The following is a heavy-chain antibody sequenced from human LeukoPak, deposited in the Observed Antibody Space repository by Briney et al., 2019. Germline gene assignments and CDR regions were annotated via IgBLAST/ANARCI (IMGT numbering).Heavy chain of an antibody. CDR1: GYTFTSYY. CDR2: INPSGGST. V-gene: IGHV1-46*01. Sequence: ASVKVSCKASGYTFTSYYMHWVRQAPGQGLEWMGIINPSGGSTSYAQKFQGRVTMTRDTSTSTVYMELSSLRSEDTAVYYCATLSYCSSTSCYTRSLYYYGMDVWGQGTTVTVSS. CDR3: ATLSYCSSTSCYTRSLYYYGMDV. D-gene: IGHD2-2*02. J-gene: IGHJ6*02.